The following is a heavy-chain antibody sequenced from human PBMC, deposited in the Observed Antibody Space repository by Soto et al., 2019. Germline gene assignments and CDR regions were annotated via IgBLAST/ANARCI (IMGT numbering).Heavy chain of an antibody. CDR3: ASHYGDNGWFDP. V-gene: IGHV3-21*06. CDR2: ITSSSSSI. Sequence: EVQLVESGGGLVKPGGSLRLSCAASGFTFSAYNMNWVRQPPGKGLEWVSSITSSSSSIYYADSLKGRFTISRDNAKNSLYLQMNSLSAEDTAVYYCASHYGDNGWFDPWGQGTLVTVSS. D-gene: IGHD4-17*01. J-gene: IGHJ5*02. CDR1: GFTFSAYN.